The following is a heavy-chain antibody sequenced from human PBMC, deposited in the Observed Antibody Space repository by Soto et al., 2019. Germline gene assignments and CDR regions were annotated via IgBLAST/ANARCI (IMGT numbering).Heavy chain of an antibody. CDR3: ARGRLYSPERGHYFDY. Sequence: SETLSLTCTVSGGSISSGGYYWSWIRQHPGKGLEWIGYIYYSGSTYYNPSLKSRVTISVDTSKNQFSLKLSSVTAADTAVYYCARGRLYSPERGHYFDYWGQGTLVTVSS. CDR1: GGSISSGGYY. V-gene: IGHV4-31*03. D-gene: IGHD2-8*01. J-gene: IGHJ4*02. CDR2: IYYSGST.